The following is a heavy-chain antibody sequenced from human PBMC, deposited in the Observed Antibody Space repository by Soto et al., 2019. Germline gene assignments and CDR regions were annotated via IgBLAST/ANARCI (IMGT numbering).Heavy chain of an antibody. Sequence: QVQLVQSGAEVKKPGSSVKVSCKASGGTFSSYTISWVRQAPGQGLEWMGRIIPILGIANYAQKFQGRVTITADKSTSTAYMELSSLRSEDTAVYYCASHDDSDYGDYEQFDYWGQGTLVTVSS. CDR2: IIPILGIA. D-gene: IGHD4-17*01. CDR1: GGTFSSYT. J-gene: IGHJ4*02. CDR3: ASHDDSDYGDYEQFDY. V-gene: IGHV1-69*02.